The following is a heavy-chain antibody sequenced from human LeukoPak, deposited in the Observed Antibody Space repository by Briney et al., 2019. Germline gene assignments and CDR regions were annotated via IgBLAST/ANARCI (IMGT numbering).Heavy chain of an antibody. CDR2: IYYSGST. CDR1: GGSISSSSYY. Sequence: SETLSLTCTVSGGSISSSSYYWGWIRQPPGKGLEWIGSIYYSGSTYYNPSLKSRVTISVDTSKNQFSLKLSSVTAADTAVYYCARHPTLRCFDWLSSVGAFDIWGQGTMVTVSS. J-gene: IGHJ3*02. V-gene: IGHV4-39*01. CDR3: ARHPTLRCFDWLSSVGAFDI. D-gene: IGHD3-9*01.